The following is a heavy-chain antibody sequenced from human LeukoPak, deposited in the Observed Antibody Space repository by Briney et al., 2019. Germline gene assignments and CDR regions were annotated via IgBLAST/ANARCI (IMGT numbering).Heavy chain of an antibody. V-gene: IGHV3-11*01. Sequence: YLRLSCAGSGFTFCDFYLTWLPQAPGLGLVWVSYISNCGSTIYYADSGKGRFAISRDNAKNSLYLQMNSLRAEDTALYYCARSADRSGYFREITLYYFDYWGQGTLVTVSS. J-gene: IGHJ4*02. D-gene: IGHD3-22*01. CDR3: ARSADRSGYFREITLYYFDY. CDR2: ISNCGSTI. CDR1: GFTFCDFY.